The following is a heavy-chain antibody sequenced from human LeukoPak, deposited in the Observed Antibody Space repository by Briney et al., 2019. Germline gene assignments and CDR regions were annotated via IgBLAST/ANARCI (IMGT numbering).Heavy chain of an antibody. CDR2: IYYGGST. V-gene: IGHV4-59*01. D-gene: IGHD3-22*01. J-gene: IGHJ4*02. CDR1: GGSIGSYY. Sequence: SETLSLTCTVSGGSIGSYYWSWIRQPPGKGLEWIGYIYYGGSTNYNPSLKSRVTISVDTSKNQFSLKLSSVTAADTAVYYCASHYYDSSGYRNYWGQGTLVTVSS. CDR3: ASHYYDSSGYRNY.